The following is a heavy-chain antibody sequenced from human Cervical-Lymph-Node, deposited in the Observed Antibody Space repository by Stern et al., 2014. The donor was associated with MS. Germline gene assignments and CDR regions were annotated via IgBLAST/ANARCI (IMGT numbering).Heavy chain of an antibody. J-gene: IGHJ2*01. CDR2: IMPIFEST. V-gene: IGHV1-69*06. Sequence: VQLLESGAEVKKPGASVNVSCKASGGTFTNFAVSWVRQAPGQGLEWMGGIMPIFESTNYAQKVRHRVTITADKSTNTVYMELNSLKSDDTAMYCCVRGLIGFDYWYFDLWGRGTLVTVSS. CDR1: GGTFTNFA. CDR3: VRGLIGFDYWYFDL. D-gene: IGHD2-21*01.